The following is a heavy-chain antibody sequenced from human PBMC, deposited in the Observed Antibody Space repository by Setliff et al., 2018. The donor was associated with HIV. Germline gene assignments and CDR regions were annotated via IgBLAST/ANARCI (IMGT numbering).Heavy chain of an antibody. Sequence: PSETLSLTCAVYGEFFSGYYWSWIRQPAGKGLEWLGEINHSGRAKYNPSLKSRASISADTSKNQFSLRLTSVTAADTAAYYCARGAPYCNHGICHLFDYWGHGNLVTVSS. V-gene: IGHV4-34*01. CDR2: INHSGRA. J-gene: IGHJ4*01. CDR3: ARGAPYCNHGICHLFDY. D-gene: IGHD2-8*01. CDR1: GEFFSGYY.